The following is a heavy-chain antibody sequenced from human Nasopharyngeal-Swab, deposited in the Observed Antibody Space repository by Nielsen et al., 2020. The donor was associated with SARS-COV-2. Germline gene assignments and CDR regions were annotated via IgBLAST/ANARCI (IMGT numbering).Heavy chain of an antibody. CDR2: IKQDASEV. CDR3: ARQSVTSWHFDY. CDR1: GFTFNGYW. V-gene: IGHV3-7*01. J-gene: IGHJ4*02. D-gene: IGHD2-21*02. Sequence: GESLKISCAASGFTFNGYWMSWVRQVPGKGLEWVANIKQDASEVYYVDSVKGRFTISRDNAKNSLYLQMNSLRAEDTAVYYCARQSVTSWHFDYWGQGTLVTVSS.